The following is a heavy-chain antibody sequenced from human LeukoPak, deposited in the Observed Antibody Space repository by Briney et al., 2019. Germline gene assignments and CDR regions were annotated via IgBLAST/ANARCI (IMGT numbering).Heavy chain of an antibody. J-gene: IGHJ5*02. CDR2: INEDGSDK. D-gene: IGHD3-22*01. CDR1: GFTFSSYA. CDR3: VSWAGKYYETSDYSLAPSNS. V-gene: IGHV3-7*01. Sequence: GGSLRLSCAASGFTFSSYAMSWVRQAPGKGLEWAAHINEDGSDKYYVESVKGRFTISRDNAKNSLYLQMNSLRAEDTAVYYCVSWAGKYYETSDYSLAPSNSWGQGTLVTVSS.